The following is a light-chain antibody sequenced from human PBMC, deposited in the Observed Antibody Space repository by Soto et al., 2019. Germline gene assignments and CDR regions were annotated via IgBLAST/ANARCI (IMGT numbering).Light chain of an antibody. CDR1: QSVSSN. CDR3: QQYHTSPLT. Sequence: EIVMTQSPATLSVSPGERATLSCRASQSVSSNLAWYQQKPGQAPRLLIYGASTRATGIPDRFSGSGSGTDFTLTISRLEPEHFALYYCQQYHTSPLTFGQGTRLEIK. V-gene: IGKV3-15*01. J-gene: IGKJ5*01. CDR2: GAS.